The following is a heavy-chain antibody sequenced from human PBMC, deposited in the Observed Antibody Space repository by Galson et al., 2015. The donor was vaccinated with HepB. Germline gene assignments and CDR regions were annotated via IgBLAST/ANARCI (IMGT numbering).Heavy chain of an antibody. CDR3: ARDRRGRLEWLFPY. V-gene: IGHV1-2*02. CDR2: INPNSGGT. Sequence: SCKASGYTFTGYYMHWVRQAPGQGLEWMGWINPNSGGTNYAQKFQGRVTMTRDTSISTAYMELSRLRSDDTAVYYCARDRRGRLEWLFPYWGQGTLVTVSS. D-gene: IGHD3-3*01. J-gene: IGHJ4*02. CDR1: GYTFTGYY.